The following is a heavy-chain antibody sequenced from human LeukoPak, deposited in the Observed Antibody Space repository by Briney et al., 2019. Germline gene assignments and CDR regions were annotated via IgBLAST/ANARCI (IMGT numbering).Heavy chain of an antibody. Sequence: QPGGSLRLSCAASGFTFSTYSMNWVRQAPGKGLEWVSYISSSSSTIYYADSVKGRFTISRDNAKNSLYLQMNSLRAEDTALYYCARDKFSSGEFRPFDYWGQGTLVTVSS. CDR1: GFTFSTYS. CDR3: ARDKFSSGEFRPFDY. V-gene: IGHV3-48*04. D-gene: IGHD3-22*01. CDR2: ISSSSSTI. J-gene: IGHJ4*02.